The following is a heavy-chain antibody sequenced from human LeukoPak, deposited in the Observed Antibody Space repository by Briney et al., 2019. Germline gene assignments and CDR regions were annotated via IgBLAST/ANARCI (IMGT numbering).Heavy chain of an antibody. V-gene: IGHV3-33*01. CDR3: ARDIWLGQNRFFDY. CDR1: GFTFSRYD. Sequence: PGGSLRLSCAGSGFTFSRYDIHWVRQAPGKGLEWVSVIRYDGTEQSYADSVKGRFTISRDNSKNTVYLQMNSLRDEDTATYYCARDIWLGQNRFFDYWGQGTLVTVSS. J-gene: IGHJ4*02. D-gene: IGHD3-10*01. CDR2: IRYDGTEQ.